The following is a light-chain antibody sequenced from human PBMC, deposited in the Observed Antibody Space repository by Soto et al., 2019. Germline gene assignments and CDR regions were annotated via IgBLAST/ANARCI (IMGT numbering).Light chain of an antibody. V-gene: IGKV3-15*01. J-gene: IGKJ2*01. CDR3: QQYNNLPPDT. Sequence: EILMTQSPATLSVSPGERATLSCRASQSVSSNLAWYQQKAGQAPRLLIYGASTRATGVPARFSGSGSGTEFTHTITSLQSEDFAVYFCQQYNNLPPDTFGQGTKLEIK. CDR1: QSVSSN. CDR2: GAS.